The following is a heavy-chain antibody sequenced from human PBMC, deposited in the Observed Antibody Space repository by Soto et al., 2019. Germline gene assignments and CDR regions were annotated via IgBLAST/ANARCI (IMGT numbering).Heavy chain of an antibody. Sequence: ASVKVSCKASGYTFTSYDINWVRQATGQGLEWMGWMNPNSGNTGYAQKFQGRVTMTRNTSISTAYMELSSLRSEDTAVYYCARPQLYCSSTSCSSMDVWGQGTTVTAP. CDR1: GYTFTSYD. CDR2: MNPNSGNT. J-gene: IGHJ6*02. V-gene: IGHV1-8*01. D-gene: IGHD2-2*01. CDR3: ARPQLYCSSTSCSSMDV.